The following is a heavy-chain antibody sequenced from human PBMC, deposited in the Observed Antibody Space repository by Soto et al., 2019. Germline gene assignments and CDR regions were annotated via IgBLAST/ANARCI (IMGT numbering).Heavy chain of an antibody. CDR2: ISSSSRYI. D-gene: IGHD6-13*01. CDR3: VKDESINWYSGHFRH. J-gene: IGHJ1*01. Sequence: GGSLRLSCAASGFSFNVYAMNWVRQAPGKGLEWVSSISSSSRYIYYADSVKGRFTISRDNAKNSLYLQMNSLSAEDTAFYYCVKDESINWYSGHFRHWGQGTLVTVSS. CDR1: GFSFNVYA. V-gene: IGHV3-21*04.